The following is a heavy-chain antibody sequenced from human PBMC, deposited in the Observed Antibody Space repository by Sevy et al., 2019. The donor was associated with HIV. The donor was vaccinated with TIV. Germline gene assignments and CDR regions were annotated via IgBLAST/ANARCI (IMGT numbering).Heavy chain of an antibody. Sequence: GGSLRLSCAASGFIFSSYEMTWVRQAPEKGLEWVSSISSRGSATYYANSVRGRFTIFRDNAENSLYLQMSSLRVEDTAVYYCARDLPPSATTVAHFDYWGQGTLVTVSS. CDR3: ARDLPPSATTVAHFDY. J-gene: IGHJ4*02. CDR1: GFIFSSYE. D-gene: IGHD4-17*01. V-gene: IGHV3-48*03. CDR2: ISSRGSAT.